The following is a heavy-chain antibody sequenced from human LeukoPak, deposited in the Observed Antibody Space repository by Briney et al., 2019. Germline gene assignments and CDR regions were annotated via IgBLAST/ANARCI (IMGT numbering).Heavy chain of an antibody. V-gene: IGHV4-34*01. D-gene: IGHD3-22*01. Sequence: SETLSLTCAVYGGSFIGYYWSWIRQPPGKGLEWIGEINHSGSTNYNPSLKSRVTISVDTSKNQFSLKLSSVTAADTAVYYCARRYMIVVGRAFDIWGQGTMVTVSS. CDR1: GGSFIGYY. CDR3: ARRYMIVVGRAFDI. J-gene: IGHJ3*02. CDR2: INHSGST.